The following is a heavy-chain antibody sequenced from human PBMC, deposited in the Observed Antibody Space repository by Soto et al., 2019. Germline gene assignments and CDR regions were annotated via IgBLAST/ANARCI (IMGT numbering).Heavy chain of an antibody. J-gene: IGHJ6*02. D-gene: IGHD4-4*01. Sequence: PGGSLRLSCAASGFTFSNYAMSWVRQAPGKGLEWVSAISGSGGSTYYADSVKGRFTISRDNSKNTLYLQMNSLRAEDTAVYYCAKTSNNYYHYYDMDVWGQGTTVTVSS. CDR3: AKTSNNYYHYYDMDV. V-gene: IGHV3-23*01. CDR2: ISGSGGST. CDR1: GFTFSNYA.